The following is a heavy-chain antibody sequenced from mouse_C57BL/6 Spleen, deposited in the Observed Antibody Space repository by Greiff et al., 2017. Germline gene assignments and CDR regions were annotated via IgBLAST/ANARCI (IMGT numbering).Heavy chain of an antibody. CDR1: GYTFTSYG. J-gene: IGHJ4*01. Sequence: QVQLQQSGAELARPGASVKLSCKASGYTFTSYGISWVKQRTGQGLEWIGEIYPRSGNTYYNEKFKGKATLTADKSSSTAYMELRSLTSEDSAVYFCAREGGDYGGDAMDYWGQGTSVTVSS. CDR2: IYPRSGNT. V-gene: IGHV1-81*01. CDR3: AREGGDYGGDAMDY. D-gene: IGHD1-1*01.